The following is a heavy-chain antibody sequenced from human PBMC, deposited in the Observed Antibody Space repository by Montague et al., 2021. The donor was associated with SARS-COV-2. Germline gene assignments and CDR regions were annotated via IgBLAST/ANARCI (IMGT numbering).Heavy chain of an antibody. CDR3: ARGRVTRAGFDY. V-gene: IGHV4-38-2*02. Sequence: SETLSLTCSVSGYFIGTGYYWGWLRQSPGKGLEWIGSNYLHGNAYYNPSLNSRFTISLDTSNNQFSLRLTSVTTSDMAVYYCARGRVTRAGFDYWGQGSRVIVSS. D-gene: IGHD2-21*02. CDR1: GYFIGTGYY. J-gene: IGHJ4*02. CDR2: NYLHGNA.